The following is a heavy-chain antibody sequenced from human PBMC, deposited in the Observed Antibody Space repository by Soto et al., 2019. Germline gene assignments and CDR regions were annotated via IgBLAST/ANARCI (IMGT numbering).Heavy chain of an antibody. J-gene: IGHJ5*02. Sequence: SVKVSCKASGFTFTSSAVQWVRQARGQRLEWIGWIVVGSGNTNYAQKFQERVTITRDMSTSTAYMELSSLRSEDTAVYYCAATPYYDILTGYSGLNWFDPWGQGTLVTVSS. CDR1: GFTFTSSA. CDR3: AATPYYDILTGYSGLNWFDP. CDR2: IVVGSGNT. D-gene: IGHD3-9*01. V-gene: IGHV1-58*01.